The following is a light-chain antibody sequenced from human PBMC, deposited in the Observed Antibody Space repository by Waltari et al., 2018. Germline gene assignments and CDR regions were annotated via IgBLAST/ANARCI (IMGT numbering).Light chain of an antibody. CDR3: QQSYSTPYT. Sequence: DIQMTQSPSSLSASVGDRVTITCRASQSISSYLNWYQQKPEKAPKLLLYAASSLQSGVPSRFSGSRSGTDFTLTISSLQPEDFATYYCQQSYSTPYTFVQGTKLEIK. J-gene: IGKJ2*01. V-gene: IGKV1-39*01. CDR1: QSISSY. CDR2: AAS.